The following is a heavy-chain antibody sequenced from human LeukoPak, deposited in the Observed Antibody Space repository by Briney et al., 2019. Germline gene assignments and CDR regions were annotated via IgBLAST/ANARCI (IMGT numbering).Heavy chain of an antibody. V-gene: IGHV3-33*06. J-gene: IGHJ4*02. Sequence: GGSLRLSCAASGFTFSSYGMHWVRQAPGKGLEWVAVIWYDGSNKYYADSAKGRFTISRDNSKNTLYLQMNSLRAEDTAVYYCAKDRGAYYYGSGSYSDYWGQGTLVTVSS. D-gene: IGHD3-10*01. CDR1: GFTFSSYG. CDR3: AKDRGAYYYGSGSYSDY. CDR2: IWYDGSNK.